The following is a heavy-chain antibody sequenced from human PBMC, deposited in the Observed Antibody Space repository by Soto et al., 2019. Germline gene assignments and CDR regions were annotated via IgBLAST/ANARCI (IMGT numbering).Heavy chain of an antibody. V-gene: IGHV3-72*01. D-gene: IGHD1-26*01. CDR3: RRATSGTYYFEY. J-gene: IGHJ4*02. CDR1: GFTFSDHY. CDR2: SRNKANSYTT. Sequence: EVHLVESGGGLVQPGGSLRLSCAASGFTFSDHYMDWVRQAPGKGLEWVGRSRNKANSYTTEYAASVKGRFTISRDDSKNSLYLQMNSLKTEDTAVYYCRRATSGTYYFEYWGQGTLVTVSS.